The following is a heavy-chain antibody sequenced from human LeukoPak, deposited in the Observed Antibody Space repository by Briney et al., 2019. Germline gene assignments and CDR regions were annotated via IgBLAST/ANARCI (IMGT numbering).Heavy chain of an antibody. CDR1: GGSISSYY. Sequence: SETLSLTCTVSGGSISSYYWSWIRQPPGKGLEWIGYIYYSGSTNYNPSLKSRVTISVDTSKNQFSLKLCSVTAADTAVYYCASSNDYGDFHFDYWGQGTLVTVSS. CDR3: ASSNDYGDFHFDY. CDR2: IYYSGST. D-gene: IGHD4-17*01. J-gene: IGHJ4*02. V-gene: IGHV4-59*01.